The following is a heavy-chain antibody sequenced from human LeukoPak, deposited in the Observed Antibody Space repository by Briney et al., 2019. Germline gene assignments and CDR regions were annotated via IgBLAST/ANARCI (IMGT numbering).Heavy chain of an antibody. V-gene: IGHV3-30*02. CDR1: GFTFRSYG. D-gene: IGHD2-15*01. CDR3: ANGDCRGGRCSSGAH. Sequence: PGVSLTLSCTGSGFTFRSYGMHWVRQAPGKGLEWVGDTRDDASKTWYGGSVKGRFTISRDNSKNTLYLHMNSVRGEDTAMYYCANGDCRGGRCSSGAHWGQGTLVTVSS. CDR2: TRDDASKT. J-gene: IGHJ4*02.